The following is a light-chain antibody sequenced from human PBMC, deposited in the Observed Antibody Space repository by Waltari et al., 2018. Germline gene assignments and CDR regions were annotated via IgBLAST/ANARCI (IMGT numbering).Light chain of an antibody. Sequence: DIQMAQSPSSLSAYAGDRVTITCRAGQTISISLHCFPQKSGQPPKLLIYAASSLQSGVPPRLIGRGCGTACTLTISSLQTEDVATYHCSQTCMAPEALGQRSKV. V-gene: IGKV1-39*01. CDR3: SQTCMAPEA. J-gene: IGKJ2*01. CDR1: QTISIS. CDR2: AAS.